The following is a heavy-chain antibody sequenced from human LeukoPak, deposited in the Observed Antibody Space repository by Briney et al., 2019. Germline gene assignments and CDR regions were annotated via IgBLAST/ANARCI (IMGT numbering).Heavy chain of an antibody. CDR3: ARPAVSGWSLDY. CDR1: GFTVSSNY. V-gene: IGHV3-53*01. Sequence: GGSLRLSCAASGFTVSSNYMSWVRQAPGKRLEWVSVIYSGGGTYYADSVKGRFTISRDNSKNTLYLQMNSLRAEDTAVYYCARPAVSGWSLDYWGQGTLVTVSS. CDR2: IYSGGGT. D-gene: IGHD6-19*01. J-gene: IGHJ4*02.